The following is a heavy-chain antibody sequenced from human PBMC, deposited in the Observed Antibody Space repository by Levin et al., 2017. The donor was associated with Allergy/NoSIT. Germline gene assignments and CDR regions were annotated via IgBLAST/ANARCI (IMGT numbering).Heavy chain of an antibody. CDR1: GFKFTSYT. CDR2: ISSSSTYI. CDR3: GREGAYSGYEIDY. V-gene: IGHV3-21*01. Sequence: TGGSLRLSCAASGFKFTSYTLNWVRQAPGKGLEWASSISSSSTYIYYADSVKGRFTISRDNAKNSLYLQINSLRDEDTAVYYCGREGAYSGYEIDYWGQGTLVTVSS. J-gene: IGHJ4*02. D-gene: IGHD5-12*01.